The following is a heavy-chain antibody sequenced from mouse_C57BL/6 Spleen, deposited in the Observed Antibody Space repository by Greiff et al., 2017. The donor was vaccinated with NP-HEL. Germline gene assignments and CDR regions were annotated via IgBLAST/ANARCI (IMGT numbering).Heavy chain of an antibody. J-gene: IGHJ2*01. CDR3: AREGNYGGYFDY. V-gene: IGHV5-17*01. Sequence: EVKLVESGGGLVKPGGSLKLSCAASGFTFSDYGMHWVRQAPEKGLEWVAYISSGSSTIYYADTVKGRFTISRDNAKNTLFLQMTSLRSEDTAMYYCAREGNYGGYFDYWGQGTTLTVSS. CDR1: GFTFSDYG. D-gene: IGHD2-1*01. CDR2: ISSGSSTI.